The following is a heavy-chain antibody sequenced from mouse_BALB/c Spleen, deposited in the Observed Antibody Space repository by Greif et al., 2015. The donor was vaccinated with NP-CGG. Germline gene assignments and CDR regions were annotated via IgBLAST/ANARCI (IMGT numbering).Heavy chain of an antibody. CDR1: GFTFSSYA. V-gene: IGHV5-9-3*01. Sequence: EVQRVESGGGLVKPGGSLKLSCAASGFTFSSYAMSWVRQTPEKRLEWVATISRGGSYTYYPDSVKGRFTISRDNAKNTLYLQMSSLRSEDTAMYYCARQGYDGYYFDYWGQGTTLTVSS. D-gene: IGHD2-14*01. CDR3: ARQGYDGYYFDY. CDR2: ISRGGSYT. J-gene: IGHJ2*01.